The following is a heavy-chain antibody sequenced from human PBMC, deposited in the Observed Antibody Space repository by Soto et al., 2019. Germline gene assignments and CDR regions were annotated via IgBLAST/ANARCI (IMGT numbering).Heavy chain of an antibody. D-gene: IGHD3-22*01. V-gene: IGHV1-69*01. Sequence: QVQLVQSGAEVKKPGSSVKVSCKASGGTFNNYAISWVRQAPGQGLEWMGGIIPLFGTTNYAQKFQGRVTITADESTSTAYMELSSLRSEDTAFYYCARPRSHYYDRSAERAFDIWGQGTMVNVSS. J-gene: IGHJ3*02. CDR3: ARPRSHYYDRSAERAFDI. CDR2: IIPLFGTT. CDR1: GGTFNNYA.